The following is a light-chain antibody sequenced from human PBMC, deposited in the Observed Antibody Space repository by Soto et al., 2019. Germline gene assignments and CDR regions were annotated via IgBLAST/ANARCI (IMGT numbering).Light chain of an antibody. J-gene: IGLJ2*01. CDR3: AAWDYSLSGVV. Sequence: QSVLTQPPSASGTPGQRVTISCSGSSSNIGSNYVYWYQQLPGTAPKLLIYRNNQRPSGVPDTFSGSKSGTSASLAISGLRSEDEGDYYCAAWDYSLSGVVFGGGTKLTVL. V-gene: IGLV1-47*01. CDR1: SSNIGSNY. CDR2: RNN.